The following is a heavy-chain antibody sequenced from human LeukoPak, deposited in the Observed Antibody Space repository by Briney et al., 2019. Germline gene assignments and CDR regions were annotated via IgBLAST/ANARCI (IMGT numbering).Heavy chain of an antibody. V-gene: IGHV4-39*07. CDR2: IYYSGST. D-gene: IGHD1-26*01. J-gene: IGHJ6*03. CDR1: GGSISSSSYY. CDR3: ARDSPYSGSYRLYYYYYMDV. Sequence: SETLSLTCTVSGGSISSSSYYWVWIRQPPGKGLEWIGSIYYSGSTYYNPSLKSRVTISVDTSKNQFSLKLSSVTAADTAVYYCARDSPYSGSYRLYYYYYMDVWGKGTTVTVSS.